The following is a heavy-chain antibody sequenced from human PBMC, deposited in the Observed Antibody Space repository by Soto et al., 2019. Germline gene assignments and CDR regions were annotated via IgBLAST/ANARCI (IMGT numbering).Heavy chain of an antibody. J-gene: IGHJ4*02. CDR3: ARADLNEQLVPFDY. V-gene: IGHV3-33*01. D-gene: IGHD6-6*01. CDR2: IWYDGSNK. Sequence: QVQLVESGGGVVQPGRSLRLSCAASGFTFSSYGMHWVRQAPGKGLEWVAVIWYDGSNKYYADSVTGRFTISRDNSKNTLYLQMNSLRAEDTAVYYCARADLNEQLVPFDYWGQGTLVTVSS. CDR1: GFTFSSYG.